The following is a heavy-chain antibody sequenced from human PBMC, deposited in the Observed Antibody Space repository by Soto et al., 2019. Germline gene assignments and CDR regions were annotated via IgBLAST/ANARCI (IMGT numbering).Heavy chain of an antibody. J-gene: IGHJ6*03. D-gene: IGHD3-10*01. Sequence: GGSLRLSCAASGFTFSSYAMSWVRQAPGKGLEWVSAISGSGGSTYYADSVKGRFTISRDNSKNTLYLQMNSLRAEDTAVYYCARGVNYYYYYMDVWGKGTTVTVSS. CDR1: GFTFSSYA. V-gene: IGHV3-23*01. CDR3: ARGVNYYYYYMDV. CDR2: ISGSGGST.